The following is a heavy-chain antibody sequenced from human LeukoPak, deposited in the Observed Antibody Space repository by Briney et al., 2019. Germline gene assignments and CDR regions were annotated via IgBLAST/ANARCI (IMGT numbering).Heavy chain of an antibody. CDR2: ITDSGGST. CDR3: AKGSSSSRPYYFDF. J-gene: IGHJ4*02. V-gene: IGHV3-23*01. CDR1: AFSFSSYA. Sequence: GGSLRLSCAASAFSFSSYAMSWVRQAPGKGLEWVSDITDSGGSTYHADSVKGRFTISRDNSKNTLFLQMNSLRVEDTAIYYCAKGSSSSRPYYFDFWGQRTLVTVSS. D-gene: IGHD6-6*01.